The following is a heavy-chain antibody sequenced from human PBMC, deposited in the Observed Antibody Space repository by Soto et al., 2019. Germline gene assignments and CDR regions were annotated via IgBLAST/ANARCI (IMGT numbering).Heavy chain of an antibody. Sequence: SETLSLTCTVSGGSIGIYYWSWIRQSPGRGLEWIGYISNSGNTKYNPSLKSRVAISVDTSKDQFSLKLSSVTAADTAVYYCAKYDCVPGTRDAFYICGQGTMVTVSS. CDR2: ISNSGNT. CDR1: GGSIGIYY. J-gene: IGHJ3*02. V-gene: IGHV4-59*08. D-gene: IGHD6-19*01. CDR3: AKYDCVPGTRDAFYI.